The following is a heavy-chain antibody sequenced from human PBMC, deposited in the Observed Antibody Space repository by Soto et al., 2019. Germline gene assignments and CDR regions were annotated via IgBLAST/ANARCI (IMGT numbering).Heavy chain of an antibody. V-gene: IGHV3-9*01. D-gene: IGHD6-13*01. CDR2: ISWNSGSI. J-gene: IGHJ1*01. CDR1: GFTFDDYA. CDR3: AKDLRAAAGKGYFQH. Sequence: EVQLVESGGGLVQPGRSLRLSCAASGFTFDDYAMHWVRQAPGKGLEWVSGISWNSGSIGYADSVKGRFTISRDNAKNSLYLQMNSLRAEDTALYYCAKDLRAAAGKGYFQHWGQGTLVTVSS.